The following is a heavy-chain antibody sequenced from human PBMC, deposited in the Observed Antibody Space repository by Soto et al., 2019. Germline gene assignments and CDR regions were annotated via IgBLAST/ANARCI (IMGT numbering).Heavy chain of an antibody. J-gene: IGHJ4*02. CDR3: GMKFPYAMSWSQIGH. Sequence: QVQLVQSGAEEKKPGASVTVSCRTSGYTFTDYYLHWVRQAPGQGLEWMGVISPSSGVASYAPKFQDRVTVTRDTSARSVYLGLGSLSSEDTAVYYCGMKFPYAMSWSQIGHWGQGTLVTVSS. CDR1: GYTFTDYY. V-gene: IGHV1-46*01. CDR2: ISPSSGVA. D-gene: IGHD6-13*01.